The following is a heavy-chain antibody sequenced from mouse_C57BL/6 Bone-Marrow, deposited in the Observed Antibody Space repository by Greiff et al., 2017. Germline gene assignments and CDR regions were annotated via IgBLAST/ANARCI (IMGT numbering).Heavy chain of an antibody. V-gene: IGHV1-19*01. D-gene: IGHD1-1*01. Sequence: EVQLQQSGPVLVKPGASVKMSCKASGYTFTDYYMNWVKQSHGKSLEWIGVIHPYNGGTSYNQKFKGKATLTADKSSSTAYMPLNSLTSEDSAVYFCARLNYGSSYAMDYWGQGTSVTVSS. J-gene: IGHJ4*01. CDR1: GYTFTDYY. CDR2: IHPYNGGT. CDR3: ARLNYGSSYAMDY.